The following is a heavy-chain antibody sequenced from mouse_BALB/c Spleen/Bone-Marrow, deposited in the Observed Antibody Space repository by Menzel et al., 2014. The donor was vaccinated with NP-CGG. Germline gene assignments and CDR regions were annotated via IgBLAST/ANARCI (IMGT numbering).Heavy chain of an antibody. J-gene: IGHJ2*01. CDR2: IRNKANGYTT. Sequence: DVHLVESGGALVQPGGSLRLSCATSGFTFTDYYMNWVRQPPGKALEWLGFIRNKANGYTTEYSASVKGRFTISRDNSQNIHYLQMNTLRAEDSSTYYCARDKERVFFDYWGQGTTLTVSS. CDR3: ARDKERVFFDY. CDR1: GFTFTDYY. V-gene: IGHV7-3*02.